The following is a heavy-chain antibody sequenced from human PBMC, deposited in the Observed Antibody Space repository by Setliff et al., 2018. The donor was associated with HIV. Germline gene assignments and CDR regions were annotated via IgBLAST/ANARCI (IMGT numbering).Heavy chain of an antibody. CDR3: ARESFGGSTWALGDS. CDR1: GFTFSTYA. CDR2: ISGSGGST. Sequence: PGGSLRLSCVASGFTFSTYAINWVRLPPGKGLAWVSSISGSGGSTYYADSVKGRFTISRDNSKNTLYLQMNSLRAEDTGVYFCARESFGGSTWALGDSWGQGALVTVSS. J-gene: IGHJ4*02. V-gene: IGHV3-23*01. D-gene: IGHD2-15*01.